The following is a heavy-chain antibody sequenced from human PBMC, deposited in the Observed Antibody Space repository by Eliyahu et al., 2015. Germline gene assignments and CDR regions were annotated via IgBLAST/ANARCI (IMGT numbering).Heavy chain of an antibody. CDR2: IIPILGIA. D-gene: IGHD1-20*01. CDR3: ASXPGLNWNHQRVWFDP. Sequence: QVQLVQSGAEVKKPGSXVKVSCKASGGTFSSYTXSWXRQAPGQGLEWMGRIIPILGIANYAQKFQGRVTITADKSTSTAYMELSSLRSEDTAVYYCASXPGLNWNHQRVWFDPWGQGTLVTVSS. V-gene: IGHV1-69*02. J-gene: IGHJ5*02. CDR1: GGTFSSYT.